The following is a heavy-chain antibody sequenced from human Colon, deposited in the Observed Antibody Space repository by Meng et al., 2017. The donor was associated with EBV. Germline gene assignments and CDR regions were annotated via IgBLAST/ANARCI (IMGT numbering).Heavy chain of an antibody. CDR1: GGSFRDYY. V-gene: IGHV4-34*01. CDR3: ARRGPSGNFSP. CDR2: IDHRGNT. J-gene: IGHJ5*02. Sequence: QVQLQQWGAGLLKPSETLSRSWAVYGGSFRDYYWTWIRHPPGKGLEWIGEIDHRGNTKYNPSLKSRVTISLDTSKKQFSLKVSSVTAADSAVYYCARRGPSGNFSPWSQGALVTVSS. D-gene: IGHD3-10*01.